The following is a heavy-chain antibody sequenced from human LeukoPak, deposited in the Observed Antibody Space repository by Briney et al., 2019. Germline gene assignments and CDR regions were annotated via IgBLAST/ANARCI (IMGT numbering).Heavy chain of an antibody. V-gene: IGHV3-64*01. CDR1: GFTFNNYA. CDR2: ISPSGGTT. J-gene: IGHJ1*01. CDR3: AARRDGYHI. D-gene: IGHD5-24*01. Sequence: GGSLRLSCAASGFTFNNYAMSLVRQAPGKGLEYVSSISPSGGTTTYASSVKGRFIISRDNSKNTLYLQMGSLRADDMAVYYCAARRDGYHIWGQGTLVTVSS.